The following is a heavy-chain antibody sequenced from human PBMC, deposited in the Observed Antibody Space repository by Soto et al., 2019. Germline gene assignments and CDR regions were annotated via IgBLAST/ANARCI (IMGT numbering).Heavy chain of an antibody. CDR3: ARHIGVDYDILTGYYIGPYYYGMDV. V-gene: IGHV4-39*01. J-gene: IGHJ6*02. Sequence: SEILSLTCTVSGGSISSSSYYWGWIRQPPGKGLEWFGSIYYSGSTYYNPSLKSRVTISVDTPKNQFSLKLSSVTAADTAVYYCARHIGVDYDILTGYYIGPYYYGMDVWGQGTTVS. CDR1: GGSISSSSYY. CDR2: IYYSGST. D-gene: IGHD3-9*01.